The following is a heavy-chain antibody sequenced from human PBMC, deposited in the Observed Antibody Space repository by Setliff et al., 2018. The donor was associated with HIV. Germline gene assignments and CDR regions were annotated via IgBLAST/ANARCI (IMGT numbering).Heavy chain of an antibody. D-gene: IGHD3-10*01. Sequence: GGSLRLSCTASGFTFSSYGMSWVRQAPGKGLEWVSYITNGGGSKFYADSVKGRFTISRDNALNSLYLQLNSLRAEDTGVYYCSRPHTIAGNNRGFDYWGHGTLVTVSS. J-gene: IGHJ4*01. CDR3: SRPHTIAGNNRGFDY. V-gene: IGHV3-21*04. CDR1: GFTFSSYG. CDR2: ITNGGGSK.